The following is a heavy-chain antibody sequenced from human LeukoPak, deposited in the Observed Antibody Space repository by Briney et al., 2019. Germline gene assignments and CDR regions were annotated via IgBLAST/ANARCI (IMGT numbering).Heavy chain of an antibody. J-gene: IGHJ4*02. D-gene: IGHD3-10*01. CDR3: ARVITMVRGVIITPLQTFDY. V-gene: IGHV4-31*03. Sequence: SETLSLTCTVSGGSISSGGYYWSWIRQHPGEGLEWIGYIYYSGSTYYNPSLKSRVTISVDTSKKQFSLKLSSVTAADTAVYYCARVITMVRGVIITPLQTFDYWGQGTLVTVSS. CDR2: IYYSGST. CDR1: GGSISSGGYY.